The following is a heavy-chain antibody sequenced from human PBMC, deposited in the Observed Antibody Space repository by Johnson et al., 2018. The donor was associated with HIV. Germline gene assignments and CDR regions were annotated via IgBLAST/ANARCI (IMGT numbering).Heavy chain of an antibody. D-gene: IGHD3-10*01. CDR2: IRYAGSNK. J-gene: IGHJ3*01. CDR1: GFTFSSYG. CDR3: ATDVSWELKSAFDV. V-gene: IGHV3-30*02. Sequence: VQLVESGGGVVQPGGSLRLSCAASGFTFSSYGMHWVRQAPGKGLEWVAFIRYAGSNKYYADSVKGRFTISRDNAKNSLYLQMNSLRAEDTAVYYCATDVSWELKSAFDVWGQGTMVTVSS.